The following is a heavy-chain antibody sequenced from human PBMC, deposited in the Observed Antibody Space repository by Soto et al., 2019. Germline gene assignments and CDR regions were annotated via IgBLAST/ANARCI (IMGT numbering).Heavy chain of an antibody. CDR1: GFTFRSYS. CDR3: ARLPGKLWPGYFDF. Sequence: EVQLVESGGGLVQPGGSLRLSCAASGFTFRSYSMNWVRQAPGKGLDWVSYISSGSTTVYYADSVKGRLTNATDNAKNSLYPQKNSLRDEVTAVYYCARLPGKLWPGYFDFWGEGMMGSVSS. J-gene: IGHJ4*02. D-gene: IGHD3-10*01. V-gene: IGHV3-48*02. CDR2: ISSGSTTV.